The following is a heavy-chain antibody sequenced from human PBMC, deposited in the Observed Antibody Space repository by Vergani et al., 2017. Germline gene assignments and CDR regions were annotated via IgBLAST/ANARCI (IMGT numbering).Heavy chain of an antibody. CDR3: ARSRIYYGAGSPDY. D-gene: IGHD3-10*01. Sequence: QLHPQESGPGLVKPSETLSLTCTVSGGSITSSSYYWGWIRQPPGKGLEWIGNIYHSGGAYYNPSLKGRVTISVDTSKNQFSLEVTSVTAADTAVYYCARSRIYYGAGSPDYWGQGTLVTVSS. V-gene: IGHV4-39*01. CDR2: IYHSGGA. CDR1: GGSITSSSYY. J-gene: IGHJ4*02.